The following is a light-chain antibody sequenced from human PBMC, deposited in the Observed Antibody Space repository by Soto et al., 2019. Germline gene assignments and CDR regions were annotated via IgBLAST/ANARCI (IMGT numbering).Light chain of an antibody. CDR2: DAS. Sequence: EIVLTQSPATLSLSPGERATLSFRASQSVSSYLALYEQKPGQAPRLLIYDASNRATGIPARFSGSGSGTDFTLTISRLEPENFAVYYCQQYGNAPLTFGARTKVDIK. J-gene: IGKJ4*01. V-gene: IGKV3-11*01. CDR3: QQYGNAPLT. CDR1: QSVSSY.